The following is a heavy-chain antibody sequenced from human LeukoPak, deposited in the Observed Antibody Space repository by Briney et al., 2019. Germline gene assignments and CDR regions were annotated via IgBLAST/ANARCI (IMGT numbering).Heavy chain of an antibody. V-gene: IGHV1-18*01. CDR1: GYTFSSYG. CDR2: ISAYKGNT. CDR3: ARDLVYCGGDCYKDDFDI. J-gene: IGHJ3*02. D-gene: IGHD2-21*02. Sequence: ASVKVSCKASGYTFSSYGISWVRQAPGQGLEWMGWISAYKGNTYYAQKVRGRVTMTTDTSTSTAYMELRSLRSDDTAVYYCARDLVYCGGDCYKDDFDIWGQGTKVTVSS.